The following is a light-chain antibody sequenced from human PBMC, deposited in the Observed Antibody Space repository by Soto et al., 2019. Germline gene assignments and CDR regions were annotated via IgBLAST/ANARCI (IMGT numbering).Light chain of an antibody. CDR3: QHYGSAPWT. CDR1: QSVSSSY. CDR2: GAS. Sequence: EIVLTQSPGTLSLSPGERATLSCRASQSVSSSYLAWYQQKPGQAPRLFIYGASSRATGISDRFSGSGSGTDFTLTISRLEPEDFAVYYCQHYGSAPWTFGQGTQVEIK. J-gene: IGKJ1*01. V-gene: IGKV3-20*01.